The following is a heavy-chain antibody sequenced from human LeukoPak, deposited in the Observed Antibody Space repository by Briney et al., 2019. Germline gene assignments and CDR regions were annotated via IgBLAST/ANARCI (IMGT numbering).Heavy chain of an antibody. CDR2: IWNDGSHK. V-gene: IGHV3-33*01. J-gene: IGHJ3*02. D-gene: IGHD5-12*01. Sequence: GGSLRLSCAASGFTSSSYGMHWVRQAPGRGLEWVAVIWNDGSHKYYADSVKGRFTISRDNSKNTLYLQMNSLRAEDTAVYYCARLSGYEKGYVFDIWGQGTMVTVSS. CDR1: GFTSSSYG. CDR3: ARLSGYEKGYVFDI.